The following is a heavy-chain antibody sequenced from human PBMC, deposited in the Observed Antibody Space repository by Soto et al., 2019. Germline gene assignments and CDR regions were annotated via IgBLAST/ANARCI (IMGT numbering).Heavy chain of an antibody. J-gene: IGHJ3*02. CDR1: GGTFSTDA. CDR2: ILPIFGTA. D-gene: IGHD3-10*01. Sequence: QVQLVQSGAEVKKPGSSVKVSCKASGGTFSTDAINWVRQAPGQGPEWMGGILPIFGTADYAQKFQGRVTITADVSTTTAYMELRSLRSEDTAVYYWARGYDYGGNSDAFDIWGQGTMVTVSS. CDR3: ARGYDYGGNSDAFDI. V-gene: IGHV1-69*12.